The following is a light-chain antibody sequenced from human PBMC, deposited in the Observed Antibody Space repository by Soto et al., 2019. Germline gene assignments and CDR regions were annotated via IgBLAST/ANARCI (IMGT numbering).Light chain of an antibody. CDR2: DNN. V-gene: IGLV1-40*01. J-gene: IGLJ2*01. CDR1: SSNIGAGFD. CDR3: QSYDSSLSGHVV. Sequence: QSVLTQPPSVSGAPGQRVTISCTGSSSNIGAGFDVHWYQQVPGTAPKLLIYDNNNRPSGVPDRFSGSKSGTSASLAITGLQAEDEADYYCQSYDSSLSGHVVFGGGTRLTV.